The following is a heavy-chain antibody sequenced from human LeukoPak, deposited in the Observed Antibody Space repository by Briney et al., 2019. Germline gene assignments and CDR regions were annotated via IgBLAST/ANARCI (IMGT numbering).Heavy chain of an antibody. Sequence: GGSLRLSCAASGFTFSSYAMSWVRQAPGKGLEWVSGISGSGGSTYYADSVKGRFTISRDNSKNTLYLQMNSLRAEDTAVYYCANFDGLRWSGYRTGDFDYWGQGTLVTVSS. J-gene: IGHJ4*02. V-gene: IGHV3-23*01. CDR3: ANFDGLRWSGYRTGDFDY. CDR2: ISGSGGST. CDR1: GFTFSSYA. D-gene: IGHD3-3*01.